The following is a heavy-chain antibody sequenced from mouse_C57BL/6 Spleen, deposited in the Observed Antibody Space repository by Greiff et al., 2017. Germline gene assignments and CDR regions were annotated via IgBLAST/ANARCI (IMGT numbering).Heavy chain of an antibody. Sequence: QVQLQQPGAELVKPGASVKMSCKASGYTFTSYWITWVKQRPGQGLEWIGNINPSNGGTNYNEKFKSKATLTVDKSSSTAYMQLSSLTCEASAVYFCARGYYSNSYFDYWGQGTTLTVSS. D-gene: IGHD2-5*01. V-gene: IGHV1-53*01. CDR1: GYTFTSYW. CDR2: INPSNGGT. CDR3: ARGYYSNSYFDY. J-gene: IGHJ2*01.